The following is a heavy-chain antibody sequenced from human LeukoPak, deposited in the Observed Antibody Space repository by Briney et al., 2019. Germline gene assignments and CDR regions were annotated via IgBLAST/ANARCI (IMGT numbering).Heavy chain of an antibody. CDR2: IYPGDSDT. Sequence: GESLKISCQGSGYSFTSSWIGWVRQMPGKGLGWMGIIYPGDSDTIYSPSFQGQVTISADKSISTDYLQWSSLKASDTAMYYCARFSVGGTYYPNYWGQGTLVSVSS. CDR3: ARFSVGGTYYPNY. J-gene: IGHJ4*02. V-gene: IGHV5-51*01. D-gene: IGHD1-26*01. CDR1: GYSFTSSW.